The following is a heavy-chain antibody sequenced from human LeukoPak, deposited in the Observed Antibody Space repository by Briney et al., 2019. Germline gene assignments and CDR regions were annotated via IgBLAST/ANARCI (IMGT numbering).Heavy chain of an antibody. J-gene: IGHJ4*02. CDR3: ARGREAGNRRLAGDDY. CDR1: GFTFTNYA. V-gene: IGHV3-30*01. D-gene: IGHD3-10*01. Sequence: PGRFLRLSCAASGFTFTNYAMHWVRLAPGKGLEWVSIISYEGSEKYYADSVKGRFTISRDNSRNTLYLQMNSLRPEDTAVYYCARGREAGNRRLAGDDYWGQGTLVIVSS. CDR2: ISYEGSEK.